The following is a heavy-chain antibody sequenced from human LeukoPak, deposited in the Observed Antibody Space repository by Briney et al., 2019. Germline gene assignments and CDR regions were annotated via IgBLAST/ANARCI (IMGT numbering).Heavy chain of an antibody. J-gene: IGHJ4*02. CDR3: AKGPPRARVFGVVIILPYFDY. Sequence: PGGSLRLSCAASGFSFSSYAMSWVRQAPVKGLQWVSGISSSCGSAYYTDSVKGRFTISRDNSKNTLYLQMNSLRAEDTAVYYCAKGPPRARVFGVVIILPYFDYWGQGTLVTVSS. CDR2: ISSSCGSA. CDR1: GFSFSSYA. V-gene: IGHV3-23*01. D-gene: IGHD3-3*01.